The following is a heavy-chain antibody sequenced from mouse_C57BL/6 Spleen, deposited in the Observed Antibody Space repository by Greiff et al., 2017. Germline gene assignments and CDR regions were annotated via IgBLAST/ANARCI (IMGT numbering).Heavy chain of an antibody. CDR3: ARPSYGSSSAWFAY. D-gene: IGHD1-1*01. J-gene: IGHJ3*01. Sequence: QVQLQQPGAELVKPGASVKMSCKASGYTFTSYWITWVKQRPGQGLEWIGDIYPGSGSTNYNEKFKSKATLTVDTSSSTASMQLRSLTSEYSAVYYCARPSYGSSSAWFAYWGQGTLVTVSA. CDR2: IYPGSGST. V-gene: IGHV1-55*01. CDR1: GYTFTSYW.